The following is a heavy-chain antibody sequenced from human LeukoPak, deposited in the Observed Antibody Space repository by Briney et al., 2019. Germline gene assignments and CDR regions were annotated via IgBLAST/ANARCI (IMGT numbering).Heavy chain of an antibody. CDR3: ARGYESSGWSYYYYYGMDV. CDR1: GYTFTSYD. D-gene: IGHD6-19*01. Sequence: ASVKVSCKASGYTFTSYDINWVRQATGQELEWMGWMNPNSGNTGYAQKFQGRVTMTRNTSISTAYMELSSLRSEDTAVYYCARGYESSGWSYYYYYGMDVWGQGTTVTVSS. V-gene: IGHV1-8*01. J-gene: IGHJ6*02. CDR2: MNPNSGNT.